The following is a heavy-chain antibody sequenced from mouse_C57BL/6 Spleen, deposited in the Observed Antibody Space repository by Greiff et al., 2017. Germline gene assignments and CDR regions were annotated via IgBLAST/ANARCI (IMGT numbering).Heavy chain of an antibody. CDR3: ARRDYGYPFAY. CDR1: GYTFTDYN. CDR2: INPNNGGT. D-gene: IGHD2-2*01. V-gene: IGHV1-18*01. J-gene: IGHJ3*01. Sequence: EVQLVESGPELVKPGASVKIPCKASGYTFTDYNMDWVKQSHGKSLEWIGDINPNNGGTIYNQKFKGKATLTVDTSSSTAYMELRSLTSEDTSVYYCARRDYGYPFAYWGQGTLVTVSA.